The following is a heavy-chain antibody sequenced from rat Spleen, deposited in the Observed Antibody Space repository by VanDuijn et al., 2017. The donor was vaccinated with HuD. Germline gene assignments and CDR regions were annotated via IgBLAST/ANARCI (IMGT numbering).Heavy chain of an antibody. CDR1: GFTFSDYY. V-gene: IGHV5-27*01. CDR2: VSPSGGST. Sequence: EVQLVESGGGLVQPGRSLKLSCAASGFTFSDYYMAWVRQAPTKGLEWVASVSPSGGSTYYRDSVKGRLTISRDNAKITLYLQVDSLRSEDTATYYCTRDRILRSTGFDYWGQGTLVTVSS. CDR3: TRDRILRSTGFDY. J-gene: IGHJ3*01. D-gene: IGHD1-6*01.